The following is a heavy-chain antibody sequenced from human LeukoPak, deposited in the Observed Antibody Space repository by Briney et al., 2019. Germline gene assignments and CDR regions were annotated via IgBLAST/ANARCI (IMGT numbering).Heavy chain of an antibody. Sequence: GGSLRLSCAASGFTFSSDAMSWVRQAPGKGLEWVSAISGSGGSTYYADSVKGRFTISRDNSKNTLYLQMNSLRAEDTAVDYCAKVGNQPIPGYGSSWYFDYWGQGTLVTVSS. V-gene: IGHV3-23*01. CDR3: AKVGNQPIPGYGSSWYFDY. J-gene: IGHJ4*02. CDR2: ISGSGGST. D-gene: IGHD6-13*01. CDR1: GFTFSSDA.